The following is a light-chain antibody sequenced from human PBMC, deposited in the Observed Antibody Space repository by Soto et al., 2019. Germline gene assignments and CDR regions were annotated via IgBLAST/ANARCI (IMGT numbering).Light chain of an antibody. Sequence: DIQMTQSPSSVSASIGDTVTITCRASQDIHDYLNWYQQKPGEVPKLLIYSASTLHSGVPSRFTGSGSETDFTLTIRSLQPEDFATYYCQHGYVAPYSFGQGTKVDI. J-gene: IGKJ2*03. CDR1: QDIHDY. CDR3: QHGYVAPYS. CDR2: SAS. V-gene: IGKV1-39*01.